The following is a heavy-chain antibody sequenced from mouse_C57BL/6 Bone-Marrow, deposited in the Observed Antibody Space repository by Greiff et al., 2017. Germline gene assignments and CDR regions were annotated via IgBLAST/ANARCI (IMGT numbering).Heavy chain of an antibody. CDR2: IWRGGST. Sequence: QVQLQQSGPGLVQPSQSLSITCTVSGFSLTSYGVHWVRQSPGEGLEWLGVIWRGGSTDYTAAFMSRLSITKDNSKSQVFFKMNSLQADDTAIYYCAKNNYGSLSYAMDYWGQGTSVTVSS. V-gene: IGHV2-5*01. CDR3: AKNNYGSLSYAMDY. D-gene: IGHD1-1*01. CDR1: GFSLTSYG. J-gene: IGHJ4*01.